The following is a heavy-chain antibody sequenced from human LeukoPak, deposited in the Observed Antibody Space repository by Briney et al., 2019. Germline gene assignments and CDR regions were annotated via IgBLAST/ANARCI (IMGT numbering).Heavy chain of an antibody. Sequence: GGSLRLSCAASGFTFTTYDFNWVRQPTGKGLEWVSSIGSSGDTFYSGSVKGRFTISRDNAKNSLYLQMNSLRAGDTALYYCVRDLGGPAAYWGEGTLVTVSS. D-gene: IGHD3-16*01. J-gene: IGHJ4*02. V-gene: IGHV3-13*01. CDR2: IGSSGDT. CDR1: GFTFTTYD. CDR3: VRDLGGPAAY.